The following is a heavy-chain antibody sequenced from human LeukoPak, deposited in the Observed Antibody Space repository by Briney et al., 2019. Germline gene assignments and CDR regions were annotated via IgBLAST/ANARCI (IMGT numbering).Heavy chain of an antibody. D-gene: IGHD3-3*01. Sequence: ASVKVSCKASGYTFTSYGISWVRQAPGQGLEWMGWISAYNGNTNYAQKLQGRVTMTTDTYTSTAYMELRSLRSDDTAVYYCARGSDFWSGYYTPYYFDYWGQGTLVTVSS. CDR3: ARGSDFWSGYYTPYYFDY. CDR1: GYTFTSYG. V-gene: IGHV1-18*01. J-gene: IGHJ4*02. CDR2: ISAYNGNT.